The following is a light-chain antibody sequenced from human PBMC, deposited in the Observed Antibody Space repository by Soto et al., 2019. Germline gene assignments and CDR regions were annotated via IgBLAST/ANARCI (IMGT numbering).Light chain of an antibody. V-gene: IGKV3-15*01. J-gene: IGKJ1*01. Sequence: EIVMTQSPATLSVSPGERATLSCSASQSVSSNLAWYQQKPGQAPRLLIYGASTRATGIPARFSGSRSGTEFTLTISSLQSEDFAVYYCRQYNNWPRTFGQGTKVEIK. CDR2: GAS. CDR3: RQYNNWPRT. CDR1: QSVSSN.